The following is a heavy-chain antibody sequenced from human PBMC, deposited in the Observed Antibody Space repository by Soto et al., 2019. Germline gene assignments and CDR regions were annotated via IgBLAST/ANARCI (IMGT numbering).Heavy chain of an antibody. V-gene: IGHV1-46*01. CDR2: INPSGGST. J-gene: IGHJ6*02. CDR3: ARSGMATSYYYGMDV. Sequence: AASVKVSCKASGYTFTSYYMHWVRQAPGQGLEWMGIINPSGGSTSYAQKFQGRVTMTRDTSTSTVYMELSSLRSEDTAVYYCARSGMATSYYYGMDVWGQGTTVTVSS. D-gene: IGHD5-12*01. CDR1: GYTFTSYY.